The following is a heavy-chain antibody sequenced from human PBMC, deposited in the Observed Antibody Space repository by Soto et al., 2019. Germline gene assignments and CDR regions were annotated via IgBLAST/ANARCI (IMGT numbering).Heavy chain of an antibody. CDR1: GFTFSNYW. D-gene: IGHD6-19*01. Sequence: GGSLRLSCAASGFTFSNYWMSWVRQAPGKGLEWVANIKIDGSEKYYVDSVKGRFTLSRDNAKNSLQLQMSSLRAEDTAIYFCARVAYGNGWIFDYWGQGTLVTVSS. CDR3: ARVAYGNGWIFDY. V-gene: IGHV3-7*01. J-gene: IGHJ4*01. CDR2: IKIDGSEK.